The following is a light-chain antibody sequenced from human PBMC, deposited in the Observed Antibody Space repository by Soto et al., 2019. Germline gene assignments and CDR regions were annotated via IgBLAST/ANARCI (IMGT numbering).Light chain of an antibody. J-gene: IGKJ4*02. CDR1: QSVSSY. CDR3: QQRSNWPPRT. Sequence: EIVLTQSPATLSLSPGERATLSCRASQSVSSYLAWYQQKPGQAPRLLIYDASNRATGIPARFSGSGAGTDVTLTSSSLEPEDFAVYDCQQRSNWPPRTFGGGTKVEIK. V-gene: IGKV3-11*01. CDR2: DAS.